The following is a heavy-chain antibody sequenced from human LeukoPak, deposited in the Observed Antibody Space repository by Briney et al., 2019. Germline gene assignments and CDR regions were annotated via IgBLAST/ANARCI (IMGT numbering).Heavy chain of an antibody. CDR2: IYYSGST. J-gene: IGHJ4*02. Sequence: SETLSLTCTVSGGSISSGDYYWSWIRQPQGKGLEWIGYIYYSGSTYYNPSLKSRVTISVDTSKNQFSLKLSSVTAADTAVYYCARVAWSAQLGADYWGQGTLVTVSS. CDR1: GGSISSGDYY. V-gene: IGHV4-30-4*08. CDR3: ARVAWSAQLGADY. D-gene: IGHD3-3*01.